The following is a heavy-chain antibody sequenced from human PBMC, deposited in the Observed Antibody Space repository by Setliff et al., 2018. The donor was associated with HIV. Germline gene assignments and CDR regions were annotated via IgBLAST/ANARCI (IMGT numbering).Heavy chain of an antibody. Sequence: SGPTLVNPTQTLTLTCTFSAFSLTSTRVAVGWIRQPPGKALEWLALIYWDDDKRYSPSLNSRLTITKDTSKTQVVLTMTNMDPVDTATYYCARRYYYDSSGFYTTWGQGTLVTVSS. V-gene: IGHV2-5*02. CDR2: IYWDDDK. CDR3: ARRYYYDSSGFYTT. CDR1: AFSLTSTRVA. J-gene: IGHJ5*02. D-gene: IGHD3-22*01.